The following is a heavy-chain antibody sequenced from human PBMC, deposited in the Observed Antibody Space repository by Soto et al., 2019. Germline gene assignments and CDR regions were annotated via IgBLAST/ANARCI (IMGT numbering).Heavy chain of an antibody. J-gene: IGHJ4*02. CDR3: ARVRSSGVYWDYFVD. D-gene: IGHD3-22*01. CDR1: GGSINNYY. CDR2: IYYSGST. V-gene: IGHV4-59*01. Sequence: QVQLQESGPGLVKPSETLSLTCTVSGGSINNYYWSWIRQSPGKGLEWIGNIYYSGSTNYNPSLESRVPISVDRYKNQIALKVRSVNAADTAVYSCARVRSSGVYWDYFVDWGQGALVTVSS.